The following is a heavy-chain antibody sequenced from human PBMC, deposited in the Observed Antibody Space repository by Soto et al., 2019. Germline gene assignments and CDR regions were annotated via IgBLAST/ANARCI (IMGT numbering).Heavy chain of an antibody. D-gene: IGHD6-13*01. CDR2: ISSSSSYT. J-gene: IGHJ6*02. Sequence: GGSLRLSCAASGFTFSDYYVSWIRQAPGKGLEWVSYISSSSSYTNYADSVKGRFTISRDNAKNSLYLQMNSLRAEDTAVYYCARDSGYSSSWPTHYYGMDVWGQGTTVTVSS. V-gene: IGHV3-11*05. CDR3: ARDSGYSSSWPTHYYGMDV. CDR1: GFTFSDYY.